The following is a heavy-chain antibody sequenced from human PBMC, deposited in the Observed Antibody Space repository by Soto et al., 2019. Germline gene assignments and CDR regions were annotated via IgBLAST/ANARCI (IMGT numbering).Heavy chain of an antibody. V-gene: IGHV3-21*04. Sequence: GGSLRLSCVGSGFTFSTYSINWVRQAPGKGLEWVSSISSRSDIYYADSVKGRFTISRDNAKNSLFLQMNSLRPEDTALYYCTKGYYGSGSSYFDDWGRGALVTVSS. CDR2: ISSRSDI. CDR3: TKGYYGSGSSYFDD. CDR1: GFTFSTYS. J-gene: IGHJ4*02. D-gene: IGHD3-10*01.